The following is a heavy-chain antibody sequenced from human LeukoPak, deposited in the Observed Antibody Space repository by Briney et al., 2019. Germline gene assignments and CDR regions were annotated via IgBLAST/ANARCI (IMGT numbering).Heavy chain of an antibody. J-gene: IGHJ6*02. Sequence: GGSLRLSCATSMFTFGAYGMHWVRQAPGKGLEWVAIISYDGTKKYYADSVKGRFTISRDNSKNTLYLQMNSLTTEDTAVYYCAKDRDTAVVYFYYGMDVWGQGTAVTVS. CDR3: AKDRDTAVVYFYYGMDV. CDR1: MFTFGAYG. D-gene: IGHD5-18*01. V-gene: IGHV3-30*18. CDR2: ISYDGTKK.